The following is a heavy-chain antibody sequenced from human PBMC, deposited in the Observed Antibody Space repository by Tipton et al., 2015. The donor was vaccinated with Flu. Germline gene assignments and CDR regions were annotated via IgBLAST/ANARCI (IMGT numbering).Heavy chain of an antibody. CDR3: ARVSPGVESWFDP. D-gene: IGHD3-3*01. CDR1: GGSISSSNW. V-gene: IGHV4-4*02. Sequence: GSLRLSCAVPGGSISSSNWWSWVRQPPGRGLEWIGEIYHSGSTNYNPSLKSRVTVSVDKSKNQFSLKLSSVTAADTAVYYCARVSPGVESWFDPWGQGTLVTVSS. CDR2: IYHSGST. J-gene: IGHJ5*02.